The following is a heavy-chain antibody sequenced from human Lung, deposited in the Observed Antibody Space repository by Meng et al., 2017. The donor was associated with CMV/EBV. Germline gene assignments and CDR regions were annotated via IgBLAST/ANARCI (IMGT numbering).Heavy chain of an antibody. Sequence: SCVVSGFTFCGYEMNWVRLAPGKGLEWVSYISSSGNIKYYADSVKGRFTISRDNARNSLFLQMNSLRVEDTAVYFCAKDAARQYYDSSGYYFDYXGLGXLVTVSS. D-gene: IGHD3-22*01. J-gene: IGHJ4*02. V-gene: IGHV3-48*03. CDR2: ISSSGNIK. CDR1: GFTFCGYE. CDR3: AKDAARQYYDSSGYYFDY.